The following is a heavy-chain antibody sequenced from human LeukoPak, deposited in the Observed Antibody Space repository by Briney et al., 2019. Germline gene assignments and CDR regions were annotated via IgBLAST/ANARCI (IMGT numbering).Heavy chain of an antibody. Sequence: PSETLSLTCTVSSDSISNYYWNWIRQPAGKGLEWIGRMYTSGSTNYNPSLRSRVTMSVGTSKNQFSLKLSSVTAADTAVYYCARPGRSGALDIWGQGTMVTVSS. J-gene: IGHJ3*02. CDR2: MYTSGST. V-gene: IGHV4-4*07. CDR3: ARPGRSGALDI. D-gene: IGHD3-10*01. CDR1: SDSISNYY.